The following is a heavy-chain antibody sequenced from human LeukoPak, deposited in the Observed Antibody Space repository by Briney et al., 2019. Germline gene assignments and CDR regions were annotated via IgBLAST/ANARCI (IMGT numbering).Heavy chain of an antibody. Sequence: ASVKVSCKASGYTFTGYYLHWVRQAPGQGLEWVGWMNPTSGDTNYAQKFQGRVTMTRDTSITTAYMELSSLRSDDTAVYYCARGYCSGGSCYVFDYWGRGALVTVSS. CDR3: ARGYCSGGSCYVFDY. J-gene: IGHJ4*02. D-gene: IGHD2-15*01. CDR1: GYTFTGYY. V-gene: IGHV1-2*02. CDR2: MNPTSGDT.